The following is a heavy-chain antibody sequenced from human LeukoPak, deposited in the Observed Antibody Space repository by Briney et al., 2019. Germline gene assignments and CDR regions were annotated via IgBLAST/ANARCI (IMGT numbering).Heavy chain of an antibody. J-gene: IGHJ4*02. CDR1: GGSISSSNYY. V-gene: IGHV4-39*07. CDR2: IYYSGST. D-gene: IGHD1-26*01. CDR3: ARESEGIVGTPYYFDY. Sequence: SETLSLTCTVSGGSISSSNYYWGWIRQPPGKGLEWIGTIYYSGSTYYNPFLKSRVTISVDTSKNQFSLKLSPVTAADTAVYYCARESEGIVGTPYYFDYWGQGTLVTVSS.